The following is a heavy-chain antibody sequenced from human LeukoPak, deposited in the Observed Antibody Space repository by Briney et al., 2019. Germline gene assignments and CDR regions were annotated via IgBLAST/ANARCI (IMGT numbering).Heavy chain of an antibody. CDR3: ARGRYSSSWDIDY. Sequence: SETLSLTCAVYGGSFSGYYWSWIRQPPGKGLEWIGEINHSGSTNYNPSLKSRVTISVDTSKNQFSLKLGSVTAADTAVYYCARGRYSSSWDIDYWGQGTLVTVSS. CDR1: GGSFSGYY. J-gene: IGHJ4*02. CDR2: INHSGST. V-gene: IGHV4-34*01. D-gene: IGHD6-13*01.